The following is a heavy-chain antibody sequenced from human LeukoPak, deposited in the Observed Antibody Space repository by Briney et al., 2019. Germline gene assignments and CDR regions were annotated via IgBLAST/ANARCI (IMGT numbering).Heavy chain of an antibody. V-gene: IGHV3-23*01. Sequence: GGSLRLSCAVSGLTFNNYAMSWVRQAPGKGLEWVSGISGRGASKYYADSVKGRFTISRDNSKNTLYLQMNSLRAEDTAVYYCAKVYSSSSRAYYYYYMDVWGKGTTVTVSS. CDR1: GLTFNNYA. D-gene: IGHD6-6*01. J-gene: IGHJ6*03. CDR2: ISGRGASK. CDR3: AKVYSSSSRAYYYYYMDV.